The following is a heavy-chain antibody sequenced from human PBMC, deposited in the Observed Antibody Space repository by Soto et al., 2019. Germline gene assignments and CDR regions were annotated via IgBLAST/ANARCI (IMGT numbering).Heavy chain of an antibody. CDR2: IRSKAYGGTT. V-gene: IGHV3-49*03. J-gene: IGHJ6*01. Sequence: GGSLRISCTASGFTLGDYAMSWFRQAPGKVLELVGFIRSKAYGGTTEYAASVKGRFTISINHSKSIAYLQMNSLKTEDTAVSYFTRLDCSGGRCYSGYYYYDMEVLGEGTKVTVSS. D-gene: IGHD2-15*01. CDR3: TRLDCSGGRCYSGYYYYDMEV. CDR1: GFTLGDYA.